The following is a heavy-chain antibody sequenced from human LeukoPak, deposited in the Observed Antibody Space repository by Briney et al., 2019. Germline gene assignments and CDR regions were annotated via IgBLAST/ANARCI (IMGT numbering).Heavy chain of an antibody. V-gene: IGHV3-21*04. D-gene: IGHD6-19*01. CDR1: GFTFSSYR. CDR2: ISSSSSYL. CDR3: AKDRFGDRSGSIFDY. Sequence: GGSLRLSCAASGFTFSSYRVNWVRQAPGKGLEWVSFISSSSSYLYYADSVKGRFTISRDNSKNTLYLQMNSLRAEDTAVYYCAKDRFGDRSGSIFDYWGQGSLVTVSS. J-gene: IGHJ4*02.